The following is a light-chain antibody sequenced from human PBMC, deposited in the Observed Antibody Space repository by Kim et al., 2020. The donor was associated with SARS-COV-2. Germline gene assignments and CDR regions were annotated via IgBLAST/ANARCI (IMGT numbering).Light chain of an antibody. CDR1: SSDVGGYNY. J-gene: IGLJ1*01. CDR3: SSYAGSSLYV. V-gene: IGLV2-8*01. CDR2: EVS. Sequence: GQSGTIACTGTSSDVGGYNYVSWYQQHPGKAPKLMIYEVSKRPSGVPDRFAGSKSGNTASLTVSGLQAEDEADYYCSSYAGSSLYVFGAGTKVTVL.